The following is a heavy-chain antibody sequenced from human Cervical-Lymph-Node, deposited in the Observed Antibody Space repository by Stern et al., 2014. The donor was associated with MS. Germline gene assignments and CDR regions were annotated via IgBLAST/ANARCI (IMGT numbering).Heavy chain of an antibody. CDR2: SHSDGSST. CDR3: VRDNYGTDY. V-gene: IGHV3-74*03. Sequence: EVQLVESGGDLVQPGGSLRLSCAASGFIFSNYWMQWVRQAPGKGLVWVSHSHSDGSSTTYAYSVKGRFTTSRDNAKNTLYLQMDDLRAEDTAVYFCVRDNYGTDYWGQGTLVTVSS. CDR1: GFIFSNYW. D-gene: IGHD3-16*01. J-gene: IGHJ4*02.